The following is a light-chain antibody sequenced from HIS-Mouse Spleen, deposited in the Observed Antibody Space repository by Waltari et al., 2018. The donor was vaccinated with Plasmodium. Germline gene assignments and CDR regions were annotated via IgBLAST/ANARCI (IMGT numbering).Light chain of an antibody. V-gene: IGLV2-14*01. CDR2: EVS. Sequence: QSALTQPASVSGSPGQSITISCTGTSSDVGGYNYVSWYQQHPGKAPKRMIYEVSKRPSGGSNRFSGSKSGNTASLTISGLQAEDEADYYCSSYTSSSTLLYVFGTGTKVTVL. CDR3: SSYTSSSTLLYV. J-gene: IGLJ1*01. CDR1: SSDVGGYNY.